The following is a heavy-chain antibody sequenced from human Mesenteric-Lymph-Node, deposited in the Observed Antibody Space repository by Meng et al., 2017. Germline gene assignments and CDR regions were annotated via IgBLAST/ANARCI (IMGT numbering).Heavy chain of an antibody. CDR3: ARERDGPLDH. J-gene: IGHJ4*02. D-gene: IGHD1-1*01. CDR2: INHSGTT. CDR1: GGAFSVYY. V-gene: IGHV4-34*01. Sequence: QGQLKQWVVGLLKPLEALFLTCAVSGGAFSVYYGSWIRQPPGEGVEWIGDINHSGTTNYNPSLKSRVIISIDTSKNQFALKLSSVTAADTAVYYCARERDGPLDHWGQGALVTVSS.